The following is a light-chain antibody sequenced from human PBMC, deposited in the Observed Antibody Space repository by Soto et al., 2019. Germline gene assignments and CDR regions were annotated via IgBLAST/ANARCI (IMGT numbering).Light chain of an antibody. CDR1: SSDVGGYNY. J-gene: IGLJ3*02. Sequence: QSALTQPASVSGSPGQSITISCTGTSSDVGGYNYVSWYQQYPGKAPKLMIYEVSNRPSGVSNRFSGSKSGNTASLTISGLQAEDEADYYCSSYTSSGTLGVFGGGTKVTVL. CDR2: EVS. V-gene: IGLV2-14*01. CDR3: SSYTSSGTLGV.